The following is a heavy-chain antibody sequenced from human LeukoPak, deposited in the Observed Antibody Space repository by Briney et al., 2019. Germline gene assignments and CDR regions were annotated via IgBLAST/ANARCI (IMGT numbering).Heavy chain of an antibody. CDR2: ISWNSGSI. CDR3: ARDPGIVGAT. D-gene: IGHD1-26*01. CDR1: GFTFDDYA. J-gene: IGHJ5*02. Sequence: PGGSLRLSCAASGFTFDDYAMHWVRQAPGKGLEWVSGISWNSGSIGYADSVKGRFTISRDNAKNSLYLQMNSLRAEDTAVYYCARDPGIVGATWGQGTLVTVSS. V-gene: IGHV3-9*01.